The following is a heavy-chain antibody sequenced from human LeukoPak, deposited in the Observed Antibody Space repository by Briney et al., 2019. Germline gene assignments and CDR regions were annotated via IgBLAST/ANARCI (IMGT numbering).Heavy chain of an antibody. CDR3: VRDNRSYNFDC. CDR2: INSDGSST. V-gene: IGHV3-74*01. J-gene: IGHJ4*02. D-gene: IGHD1-26*01. Sequence: QAGGSLRLSCAASGFPFSSYWMHWVRQAPGKGLVWVSRINSDGSSTSYADSVKGRFTISRDNDKHTVYLQMNSLRAEDTAVYYCVRDNRSYNFDCWSQGSLVTVPS. CDR1: GFPFSSYW.